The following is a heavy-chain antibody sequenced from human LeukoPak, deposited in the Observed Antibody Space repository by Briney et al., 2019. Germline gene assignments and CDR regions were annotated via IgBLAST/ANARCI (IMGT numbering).Heavy chain of an antibody. D-gene: IGHD3-16*01. CDR2: IYHSGST. Sequence: SETLSLTCTVSGASISSYYWTWIRRPPGKGLEWIGYIYHSGSTNYNPSLKSRVTISIDTSKSQFSLKLTSVTAADTAMYYCARVSSGEKIDYWGQGTVVTVSS. CDR1: GASISSYY. CDR3: ARVSSGEKIDY. J-gene: IGHJ4*02. V-gene: IGHV4-59*01.